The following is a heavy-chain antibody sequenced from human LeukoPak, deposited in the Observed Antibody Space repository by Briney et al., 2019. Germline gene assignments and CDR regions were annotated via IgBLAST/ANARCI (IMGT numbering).Heavy chain of an antibody. CDR3: AKEDWFDP. CDR2: INQDGSGK. J-gene: IGHJ5*02. V-gene: IGHV3-7*01. Sequence: GGSLRLSCAASGFTFSSFWMSWVRQAPGKGLEWVANINQDGSGKYFVDSVKGRFTISRDNAKNSLYLQMNSLRAEDTAVYYCAKEDWFDPWGQGTLVTVSS. CDR1: GFTFSSFW.